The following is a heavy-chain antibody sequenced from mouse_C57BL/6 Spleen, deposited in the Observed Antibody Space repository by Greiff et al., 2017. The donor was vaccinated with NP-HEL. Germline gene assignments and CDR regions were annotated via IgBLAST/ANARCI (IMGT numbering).Heavy chain of an antibody. CDR2: ISPSNGGT. Sequence: VQGVESGTELVKPGASVKLSCKASGYTFTSYWMHWVKQRPGQGLEWIGNISPSNGGTNYNEKFKSKATLTVDKSSSTAYMQLSSLTSEDSAVYYCALYYYGSSYYWYFDVWGTGTTVTVSS. D-gene: IGHD1-1*01. CDR3: ALYYYGSSYYWYFDV. CDR1: GYTFTSYW. J-gene: IGHJ1*03. V-gene: IGHV1-53*01.